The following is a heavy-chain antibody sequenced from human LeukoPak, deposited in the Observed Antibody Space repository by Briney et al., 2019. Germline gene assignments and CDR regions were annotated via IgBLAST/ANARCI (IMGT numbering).Heavy chain of an antibody. Sequence: GEALKISCKGSGYSFTSYWIGWVRQMPGKGLEWRGIFYPGDSDTRYSPSFQSQVTISADKSISTAYLKWSRLKASDTAMYYCARHVSIRFLEWLTPYYYYYMDVWGKGTTVTVSS. D-gene: IGHD3-3*01. V-gene: IGHV5-51*01. CDR3: ARHVSIRFLEWLTPYYYYYMDV. CDR2: FYPGDSDT. J-gene: IGHJ6*03. CDR1: GYSFTSYW.